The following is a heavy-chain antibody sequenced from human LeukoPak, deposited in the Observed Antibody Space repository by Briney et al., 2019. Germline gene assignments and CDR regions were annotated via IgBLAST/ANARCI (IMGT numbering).Heavy chain of an antibody. D-gene: IGHD3-22*01. V-gene: IGHV3-23*01. CDR1: GFTFSSYA. CDR3: AKDLRIVVVIPNAFDI. CDR2: ISGSGGST. J-gene: IGHJ3*02. Sequence: GGSLRLSCAASGFTFSSYAMSWVRQARGKGLEWVSAISGSGGSTYYADSVKGRFPISRDNSKNTLYLQMNSLRAEDTAVYYCAKDLRIVVVIPNAFDIWGQGTKVTVSS.